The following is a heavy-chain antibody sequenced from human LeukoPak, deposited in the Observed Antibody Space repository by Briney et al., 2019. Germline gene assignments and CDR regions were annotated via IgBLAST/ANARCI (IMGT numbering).Heavy chain of an antibody. CDR1: GFTLSRYW. J-gene: IGHJ4*02. Sequence: PGGSLRLSCAASGFTLSRYWMSWVRQAPGKGLEWVANIKHDGSEKYYVDSVKGRFTISRDNAKNSLYLQMNSLRGEDTAVYYCARDQDYYNYFEYWGQGTLVTVSS. D-gene: IGHD3-10*01. V-gene: IGHV3-7*04. CDR2: IKHDGSEK. CDR3: ARDQDYYNYFEY.